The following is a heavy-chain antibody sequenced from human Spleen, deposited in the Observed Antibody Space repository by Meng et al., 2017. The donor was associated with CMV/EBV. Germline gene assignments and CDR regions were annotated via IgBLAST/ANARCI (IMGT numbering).Heavy chain of an antibody. D-gene: IGHD2-2*01. V-gene: IGHV1-18*01. Sequence: ASVKVSCKASGFTLSNYGVSWVRQAPGQGLEFMGWISDYNGNTNYAQNCQGRVTMTTDSSTSTDFMELRGLRSDDTDVYYCARGGMMWRAGIVVEHAAAFDFWGQGTLVTVSS. J-gene: IGHJ4*02. CDR3: ARGGMMWRAGIVVEHAAAFDF. CDR2: ISDYNGNT. CDR1: GFTLSNYG.